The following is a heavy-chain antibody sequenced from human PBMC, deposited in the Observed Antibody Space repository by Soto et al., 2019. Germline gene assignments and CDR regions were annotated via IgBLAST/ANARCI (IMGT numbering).Heavy chain of an antibody. CDR1: GYTFTSYG. CDR2: ISAYNGNT. J-gene: IGHJ4*02. V-gene: IGHV1-18*01. D-gene: IGHD3-22*01. CDR3: ARDTYYYDSSGYYQRGLMFY. Sequence: QVQLVQSGAEVKKPGASVKVSCKASGYTFTSYGISWVRQAPGQGLEWMGWISAYNGNTNYAQKLQGRVTMTTYTPTSTAYMELRSLRSDDTAVYYCARDTYYYDSSGYYQRGLMFYWGQGTLVTVSS.